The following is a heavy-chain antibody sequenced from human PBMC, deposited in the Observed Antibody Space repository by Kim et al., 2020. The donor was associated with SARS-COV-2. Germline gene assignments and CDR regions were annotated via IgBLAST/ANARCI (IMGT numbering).Heavy chain of an antibody. CDR3: HGYCSGGSCSH. D-gene: IGHD2-15*01. CDR2: IYRGGGT. J-gene: IGHJ4*02. V-gene: IGHV3-66*01. CDR1: GFTVSTMY. Sequence: GGSLRLSCAASGFTVSTMYMSWVRQAPGKGLECVSVIYRGGGTYYADSVQGRFTISTDISKNTLYLQMNSLRGEDTAVYHCHGYCSGGSCSHWGQGTLVTVSS.